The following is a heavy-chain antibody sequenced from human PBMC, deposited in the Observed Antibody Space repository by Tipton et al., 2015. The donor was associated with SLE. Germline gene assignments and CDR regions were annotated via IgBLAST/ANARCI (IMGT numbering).Heavy chain of an antibody. CDR2: INHSGST. Sequence: TLSLTCAVYDGSFSGYYWTWIRQSPGKGLEWIGEINHSGSTNYNPSLKSRVTTSVDTSKNHFSLELTSVIAADTAVYYCAREVSSGWYEVAYWGQGALAAVTS. D-gene: IGHD6-19*01. CDR3: AREVSSGWYEVAY. V-gene: IGHV4-34*01. CDR1: DGSFSGYY. J-gene: IGHJ4*02.